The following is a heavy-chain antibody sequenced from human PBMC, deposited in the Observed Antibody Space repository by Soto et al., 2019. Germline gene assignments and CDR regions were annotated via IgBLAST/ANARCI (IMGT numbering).Heavy chain of an antibody. CDR1: GFTFSSYS. J-gene: IGHJ3*02. Sequence: GGSLRLSCAASGFTFSSYSMNWVRQAPGKGLEWVSYISSSSSTIYYADSVKGRFTISRDNAKNSLYLQMNSLRDEDTAVYYCARDGVVVIRNDAFDIWGQGTMVTVSS. V-gene: IGHV3-48*02. CDR2: ISSSSSTI. D-gene: IGHD3-22*01. CDR3: ARDGVVVIRNDAFDI.